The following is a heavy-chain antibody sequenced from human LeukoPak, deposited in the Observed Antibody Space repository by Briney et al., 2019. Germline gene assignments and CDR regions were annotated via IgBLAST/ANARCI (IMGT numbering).Heavy chain of an antibody. D-gene: IGHD3-9*01. CDR2: ISGGSSDSA. J-gene: IGHJ4*02. CDR1: GFTFSSCA. V-gene: IGHV3-23*01. CDR3: AKPMTGYRLGCFDY. Sequence: GGSLRLSCAASGFTFSSCAMSWVRQAPGKGLEWVSAISGGSSDSAYYADSVKGQFTISRDNSKNTLYLQMNSLRVEDTAVYYCAKPMTGYRLGCFDYWGQGTLVTVSS.